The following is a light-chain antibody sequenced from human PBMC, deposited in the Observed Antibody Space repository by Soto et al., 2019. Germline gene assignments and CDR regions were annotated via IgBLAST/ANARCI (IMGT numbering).Light chain of an antibody. V-gene: IGKV3-20*01. Sequence: EILLTQSPGTLSLSPGARATLSCRASQSVSSSYLSWYQRKPGQAPMLLIYGASSRATGIPDRCSGSGSGTDFTLTISRLEPEDFAVYYCQQYGYSFRAFGQGTKVEL. CDR2: GAS. CDR1: QSVSSSY. J-gene: IGKJ1*01. CDR3: QQYGYSFRA.